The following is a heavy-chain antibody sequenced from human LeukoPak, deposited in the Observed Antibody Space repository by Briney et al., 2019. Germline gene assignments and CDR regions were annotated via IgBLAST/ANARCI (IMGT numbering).Heavy chain of an antibody. D-gene: IGHD3-10*01. CDR3: ARDLPFTSGSYQDF. CDR2: ISAYNGHT. J-gene: IGHJ4*02. V-gene: IGHV1-18*01. CDR1: GYTFSNYG. Sequence: GASVRVSCKPSGYTFSNYGISWVRQAPGQGLEWVGYISAYNGHTNYAQKLQDRVTMTTDISTSTAYVELRSLRSDDTAVNYCARDLPFTSGSYQDFWGQGTLVTVSS.